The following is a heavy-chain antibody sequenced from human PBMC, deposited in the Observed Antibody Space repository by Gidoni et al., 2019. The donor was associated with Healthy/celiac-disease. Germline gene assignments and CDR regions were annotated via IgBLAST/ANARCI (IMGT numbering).Heavy chain of an antibody. J-gene: IGHJ2*01. V-gene: IGHV4-34*01. CDR2: INHSGST. CDR3: ARGRPRYCSSTSCLRDWYFDL. CDR1: GGSFSGYY. D-gene: IGHD2-2*01. Sequence: QVQLQQWGAGLLKPSETLSLPCAVYGGSFSGYYWIWIRQPPGKGLEWIGEINHSGSTNYNPSLKSRVTISVDTAKNQFSLKLSSVTAADTAVYYCARGRPRYCSSTSCLRDWYFDLWGRGTLVTVSS.